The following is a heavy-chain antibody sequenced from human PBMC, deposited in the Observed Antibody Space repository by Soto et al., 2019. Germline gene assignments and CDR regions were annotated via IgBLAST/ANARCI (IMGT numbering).Heavy chain of an antibody. CDR1: DESINSDKDY. D-gene: IGHD5-12*01. V-gene: IGHV4-39*01. J-gene: IGHJ4*02. CDR3: ARLEGLATISYYFDF. CDR2: IYYRGNA. Sequence: PSETLSLTCSVSDESINSDKDYWGWISQPPGKGLEWIGSIYYRGNAYYNPSLQTRVTISLDKSKSRFSLKLNSVTAADSAVYFCARLEGLATISYYFDFWGPGALVTVSS.